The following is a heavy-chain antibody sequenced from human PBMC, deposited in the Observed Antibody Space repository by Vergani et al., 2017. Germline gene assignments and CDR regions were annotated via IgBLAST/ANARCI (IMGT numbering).Heavy chain of an antibody. CDR3: ARERSPRYNYGWIDDI. CDR1: GYTFSNYG. D-gene: IGHD5-18*01. V-gene: IGHV1-18*01. Sequence: QVQLLQSGAEVKKPGASVKVSCKASGYTFSNYGITWVRQAPGQGLEWVAWISVYNGNTKYARNVQGRVTLTTDTSTSTAYMELRSLRFDDTAVYYCARERSPRYNYGWIDDIWGQGNLVTVSS. J-gene: IGHJ4*02. CDR2: ISVYNGNT.